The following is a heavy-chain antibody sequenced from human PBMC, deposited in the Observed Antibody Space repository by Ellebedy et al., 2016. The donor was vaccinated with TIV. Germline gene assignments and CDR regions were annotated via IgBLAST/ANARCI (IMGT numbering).Heavy chain of an antibody. J-gene: IGHJ6*03. CDR3: ARGHSTSNIYYYYYYMDV. CDR2: INHSGST. CDR1: GGSFSGYY. V-gene: IGHV4-34*01. D-gene: IGHD2-2*01. Sequence: SETLSLXXAVYGGSFSGYYWSWIRQPPGKGLEWIGEINHSGSTNYNPSLKSRVTISVDTSKNQFSLKLSSVTAADTAVYYCARGHSTSNIYYYYYYMDVWGKGTTVTVSS.